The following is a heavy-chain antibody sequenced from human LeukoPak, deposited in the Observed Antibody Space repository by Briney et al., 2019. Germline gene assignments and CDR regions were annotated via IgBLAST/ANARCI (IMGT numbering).Heavy chain of an antibody. CDR3: AKCGNSGCHLIDY. V-gene: IGHV3-23*01. Sequence: GGSLRLSCAASGFTFNTNAMSWVRQAPGKGLEWVSAISGRTGGTYYADSVKGRFTISRDNSKSTLYLQMDSLRAEDTAVYYCAKCGNSGCHLIDYWGQGTLATASS. D-gene: IGHD5-12*01. CDR1: GFTFNTNA. J-gene: IGHJ4*02. CDR2: ISGRTGGT.